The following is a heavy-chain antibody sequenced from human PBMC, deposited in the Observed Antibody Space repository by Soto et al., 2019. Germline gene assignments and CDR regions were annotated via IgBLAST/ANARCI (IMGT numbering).Heavy chain of an antibody. V-gene: IGHV1-8*01. CDR3: AGEKVGTTGIDF. Sequence: QAQLVQSGAEVKKPGASVKVSCKASGYTFTGYDINWVRQATGQGLEWMGWMNPNSGNTGYAQTFQGRVTMTRDNSMTTAYMELTSLRDDDSAVYYCAGEKVGTTGIDFWGQGTLVTVSS. CDR2: MNPNSGNT. CDR1: GYTFTGYD. J-gene: IGHJ4*02. D-gene: IGHD1-26*01.